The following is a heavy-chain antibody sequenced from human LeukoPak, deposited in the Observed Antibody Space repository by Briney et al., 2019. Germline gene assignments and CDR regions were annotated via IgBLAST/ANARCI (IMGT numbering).Heavy chain of an antibody. J-gene: IGHJ4*02. CDR1: GGSFSGYY. V-gene: IGHV4-34*01. CDR3: ARGHRYCSSTSCLLGRDY. D-gene: IGHD2-2*01. Sequence: SETLSLTCAVYGGSFSGYYWSWIRQPPGKGLEWIGEINHSGSTNYNPSLKSRVTRSVDTSKNQFSLKLSSVTAADTAVYYCARGHRYCSSTSCLLGRDYWGQGTLVTVSS. CDR2: INHSGST.